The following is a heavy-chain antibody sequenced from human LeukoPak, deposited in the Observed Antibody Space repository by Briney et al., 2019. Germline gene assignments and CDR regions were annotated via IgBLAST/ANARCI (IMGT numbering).Heavy chain of an antibody. CDR1: GFTFSSYA. CDR3: ARRYCSSTSCYLNFYYYYGVDV. CDR2: ISYDGSNK. J-gene: IGHJ6*02. V-gene: IGHV3-30-3*01. Sequence: GRSLRLSCAASGFTFSSYAMHWVRQAPGKGLEWVAVISYDGSNKYYADSVKGRFTISRDNSKNTLYLQMNSLRAEDTAVYYCARRYCSSTSCYLNFYYYYGVDVWGQGTTVTVSS. D-gene: IGHD2-2*01.